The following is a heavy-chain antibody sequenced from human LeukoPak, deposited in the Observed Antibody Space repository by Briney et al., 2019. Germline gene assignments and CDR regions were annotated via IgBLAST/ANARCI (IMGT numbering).Heavy chain of an antibody. CDR2: INPSGGTT. D-gene: IGHD1-14*01. CDR3: ARDYGRLEYFQH. Sequence: ASVKVSCKASGYTFTTHYMHWVRQAPGHGLEWMGIINPSGGTTTYAQKFQGRVTMTRDTSKNQFSLKLSSVTAADTAVYYCARDYGRLEYFQHWGQGTLVTVSS. J-gene: IGHJ1*01. CDR1: GYTFTTHY. V-gene: IGHV1-46*01.